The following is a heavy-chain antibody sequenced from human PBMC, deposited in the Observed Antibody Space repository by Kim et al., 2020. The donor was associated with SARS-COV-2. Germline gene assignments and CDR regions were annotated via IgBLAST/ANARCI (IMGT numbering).Heavy chain of an antibody. CDR3: AKDQYYDILTGYGRFDP. CDR1: GFTFDDYA. Sequence: GGSLRLSCAASGFTFDDYAMHWVRQAPGKGLEWVSGINWNSGSIGYADSVKGRFTISRDNAKNSLYLKMNSLRAEDTALYYCAKDQYYDILTGYGRFDPWGQGTLVTVSS. CDR2: INWNSGSI. D-gene: IGHD3-9*01. J-gene: IGHJ5*02. V-gene: IGHV3-9*01.